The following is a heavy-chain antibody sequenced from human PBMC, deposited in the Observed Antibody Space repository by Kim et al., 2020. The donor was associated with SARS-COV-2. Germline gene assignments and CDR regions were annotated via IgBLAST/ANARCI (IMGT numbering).Heavy chain of an antibody. J-gene: IGHJ4*02. CDR2: IYYSGST. CDR1: GGSISSGGYY. V-gene: IGHV4-31*03. CDR3: ARGQRLITLLVVVAGAFDY. Sequence: SETLSLTCTVSGGSISSGGYYWSWIRQHPGKGLEWIGYIYYSGSTYYNPSLKSRVTISVDTSKNQFSLKLSSVTAADTAVYYCARGQRLITLLVVVAGAFDYWGQGTMVTVSS. D-gene: IGHD3-22*01.